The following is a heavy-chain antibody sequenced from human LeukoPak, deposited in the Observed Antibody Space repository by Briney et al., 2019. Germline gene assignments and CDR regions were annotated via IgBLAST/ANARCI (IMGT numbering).Heavy chain of an antibody. CDR3: ARDRLTFGWGFSMRYFDL. J-gene: IGHJ2*01. CDR1: GGSFSGYY. V-gene: IGHV4-34*01. D-gene: IGHD3-16*01. CDR2: INHSGST. Sequence: SETLSLTCAVYGGSFSGYYWSWIRQPPGKGLEWIGEINHSGSTNYNPSLKSRVTISVDTSKNQFSLKLSSVTAADTAVYYCARDRLTFGWGFSMRYFDLWGRGTLVTVSS.